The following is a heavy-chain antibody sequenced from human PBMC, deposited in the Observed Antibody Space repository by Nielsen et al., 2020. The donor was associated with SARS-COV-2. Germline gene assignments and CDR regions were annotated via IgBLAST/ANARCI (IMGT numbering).Heavy chain of an antibody. D-gene: IGHD6-13*01. Sequence: VRQDPGKGLEWVANIKQDGSEKYYVDAVKGRFTISRDNAKNSLYLQMNSLRAEDTAVYYCARDIAAGSLFDYWGQGTLVTVSS. V-gene: IGHV3-7*03. J-gene: IGHJ4*02. CDR2: IKQDGSEK. CDR3: ARDIAAGSLFDY.